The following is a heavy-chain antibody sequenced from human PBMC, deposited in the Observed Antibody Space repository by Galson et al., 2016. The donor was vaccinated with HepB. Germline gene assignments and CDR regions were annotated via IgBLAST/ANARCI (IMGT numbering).Heavy chain of an antibody. CDR1: GFNINEYA. Sequence: SLRLSCAVSGFNINEYAIHWVRQAPGKGLEWVSGISWNSGSLGYADSVKGLFTISRDNAKNSLYLQMDSLTADDTAFSYRAKDKTAGYSNGWYDFDYWGQGTLVTVSS. CDR3: AKDKTAGYSNGWYDFDY. CDR2: ISWNSGSL. V-gene: IGHV3-9*01. D-gene: IGHD6-19*01. J-gene: IGHJ4*02.